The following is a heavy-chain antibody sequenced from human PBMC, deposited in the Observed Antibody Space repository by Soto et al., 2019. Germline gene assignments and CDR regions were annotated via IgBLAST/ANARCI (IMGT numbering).Heavy chain of an antibody. CDR1: GFTFSSYS. Sequence: GGSLRLSCAASGFTFSSYSMNWVRQAPGKGLEWVSYISSSSSTIYYADSVKGRFTISRDNAKNSLYLQMNSLRAEDTAVYYCAREASYCTNGVCYTSRDAFDIWGQGTMVTVSS. V-gene: IGHV3-48*01. J-gene: IGHJ3*02. CDR2: ISSSSSTI. D-gene: IGHD2-8*01. CDR3: AREASYCTNGVCYTSRDAFDI.